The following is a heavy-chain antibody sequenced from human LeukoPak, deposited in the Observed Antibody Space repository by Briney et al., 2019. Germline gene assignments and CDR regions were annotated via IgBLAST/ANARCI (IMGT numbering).Heavy chain of an antibody. CDR2: INSSSSYK. CDR3: ARDGDFWSVRFRDAFDI. D-gene: IGHD3-3*01. Sequence: GGSLSLSCAASGFTFSSYSMSWVRQAPGKGLEWVSSINSSSSYKYYADPVKGGFTISRDNAKNSLFLQMNSLGGEDTAVYYCARDGDFWSVRFRDAFDIWGQGTMVTVSS. CDR1: GFTFSSYS. V-gene: IGHV3-21*01. J-gene: IGHJ3*02.